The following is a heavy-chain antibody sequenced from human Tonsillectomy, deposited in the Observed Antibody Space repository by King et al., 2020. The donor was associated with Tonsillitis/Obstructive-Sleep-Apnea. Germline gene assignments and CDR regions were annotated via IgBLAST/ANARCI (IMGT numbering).Heavy chain of an antibody. Sequence: VQLVQSGAEVKKPGASVKVSCKASGYTFSNYVISWVRQAPGQGLEWMGWISPYNGNTKNAQKVQGRVTMTTDTSTSSAYMELRSLRSDDTAVYYCAILEVESYFYFYYYMDVWGKGTTVTVSS. D-gene: IGHD2-21*02. CDR1: GYTFSNYV. J-gene: IGHJ6*03. CDR3: AILEVESYFYFYYYMDV. V-gene: IGHV1-18*01. CDR2: ISPYNGNT.